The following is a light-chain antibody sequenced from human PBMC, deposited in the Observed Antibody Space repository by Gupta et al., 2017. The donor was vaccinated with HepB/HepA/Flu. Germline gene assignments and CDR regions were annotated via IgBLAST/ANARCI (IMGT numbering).Light chain of an antibody. CDR2: WAS. V-gene: IGKV4-1*01. Sequence: DIVMTQSPDSLAVSLGERATINCKSSQNSYNNNNLAWYQQKPGHPPKLLISWASTRESGVPDRFSGSGSGTDFTLTISSLQAEDVAVYYCQQYYNSPPTFGGGTKVEIK. J-gene: IGKJ4*01. CDR1: QNSYNNNN. CDR3: QQYYNSPPT.